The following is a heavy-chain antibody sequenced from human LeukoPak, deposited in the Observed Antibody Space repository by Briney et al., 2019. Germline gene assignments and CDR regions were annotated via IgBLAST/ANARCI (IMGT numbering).Heavy chain of an antibody. CDR1: GGSFSGYY. V-gene: IGHV4-34*01. Sequence: SETLSLTCAVYGGSFSGYYWSWIRQPPGKGLEWIGEINHSGSTNYNPSLKSRVTISVDTSKNQSSLKLSSVTAADTAVYYCARFHYYYGMDVWGQGTTVTISS. J-gene: IGHJ6*02. CDR2: INHSGST. CDR3: ARFHYYYGMDV.